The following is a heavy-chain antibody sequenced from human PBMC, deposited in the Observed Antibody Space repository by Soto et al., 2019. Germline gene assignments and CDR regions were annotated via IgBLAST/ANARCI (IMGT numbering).Heavy chain of an antibody. CDR1: GGTFSRYT. D-gene: IGHD2-15*01. J-gene: IGHJ6*02. CDR3: ASHFTGVLVLGASPPGGDNYGWDV. Sequence: QVQLVQSGAEVKKPGSSVKVSCKASGGTFSRYTISWVRQAPGQGLEWMGRIIPILDIPNYAQNFQGRVTIPAEKSTSTAYMELSSLRSDDTAVYYCASHFTGVLVLGASPPGGDNYGWDVWGQGTTVTVSS. CDR2: IIPILDIP. V-gene: IGHV1-69*02.